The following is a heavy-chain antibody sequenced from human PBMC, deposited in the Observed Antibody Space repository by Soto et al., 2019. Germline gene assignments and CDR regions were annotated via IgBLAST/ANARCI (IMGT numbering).Heavy chain of an antibody. J-gene: IGHJ6*02. V-gene: IGHV4-59*01. CDR1: GGSISSYY. Sequence: QVQLQESGPGLVKPSETLSLTCTVSGGSISSYYWSWIRQPPGKGLEWIGYIYYSGSTNYNPSLKSRVTISVDTAKNQFSLKLSSVTAADTAVYYCARYRGRWLQDSYVMDVWGQGTTVTVSS. D-gene: IGHD3-16*01. CDR2: IYYSGST. CDR3: ARYRGRWLQDSYVMDV.